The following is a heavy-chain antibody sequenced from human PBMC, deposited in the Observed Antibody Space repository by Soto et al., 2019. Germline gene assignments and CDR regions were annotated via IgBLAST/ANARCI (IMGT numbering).Heavy chain of an antibody. D-gene: IGHD2-2*01. CDR2: ISAYNANT. CDR3: ARDCSSTSCFSWFDP. V-gene: IGHV1-18*04. Sequence: ASVKVSCKASGYTFTSYGISWVRQAPGQGLEWMGWISAYNANTNYAQKLQGRVTMTTDTSTSTAYMELRSLRSDDTAVYYCARDCSSTSCFSWFDPWGQGTLVTVSS. J-gene: IGHJ5*02. CDR1: GYTFTSYG.